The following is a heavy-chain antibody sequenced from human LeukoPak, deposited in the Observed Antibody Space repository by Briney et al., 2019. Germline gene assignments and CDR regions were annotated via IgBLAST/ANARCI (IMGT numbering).Heavy chain of an antibody. CDR2: ISNSSSTI. CDR3: ARDPITMVRGVPDY. CDR1: GFTFSSYS. J-gene: IGHJ4*02. V-gene: IGHV3-48*04. Sequence: GGSLRLSCAASGFTFSSYSMNWVRQAPGKGLEWDSYISNSSSTIYYADSVKGRFTISRDNAKNSLYLQMNSLRAEDTAVYYCARDPITMVRGVPDYWGQGTLVTVSS. D-gene: IGHD3-10*01.